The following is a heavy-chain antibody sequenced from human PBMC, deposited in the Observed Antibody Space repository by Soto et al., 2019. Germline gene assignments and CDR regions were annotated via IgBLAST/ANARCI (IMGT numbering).Heavy chain of an antibody. CDR1: GYTFTGYY. J-gene: IGHJ6*02. Sequence: GASVKVSCKASGYTFTGYYMHWVRQAPGQGLGWMGWINPNSGGTNYAQKFQGWVSMTRDTSISTAYMELSRLRSDVTAVYYCARGPGDYYYYGMDVWGQGTTVTVSS. D-gene: IGHD1-26*01. CDR2: INPNSGGT. V-gene: IGHV1-2*04. CDR3: ARGPGDYYYYGMDV.